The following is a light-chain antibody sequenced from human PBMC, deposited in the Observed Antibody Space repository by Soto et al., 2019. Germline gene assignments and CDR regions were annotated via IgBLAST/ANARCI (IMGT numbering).Light chain of an antibody. CDR2: GAS. Sequence: EIVLTQSPGTLSLSIGASTTLSCRASQSVSRTSLSWYQQKPGQAPRLLISGASSRATGIPDRFSGSGSGADFTLTISRLEPEDFAVYYCQQYGTSPPTVGGGTKVDIK. V-gene: IGKV3-20*01. CDR3: QQYGTSPPT. J-gene: IGKJ4*01. CDR1: QSVSRTS.